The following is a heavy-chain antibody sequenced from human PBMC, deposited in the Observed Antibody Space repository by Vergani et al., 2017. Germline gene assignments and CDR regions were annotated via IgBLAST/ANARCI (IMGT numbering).Heavy chain of an antibody. CDR3: AKVFLEDIVLVPFPDY. J-gene: IGHJ4*02. CDR1: GFTFSSYA. D-gene: IGHD2-2*01. CDR2: ISGSGGST. Sequence: EVQLLESGGGLVQPGGSLRLSCAASGFTFSSYAMSWVRQAPGKGLEWVSAISGSGGSTYYADSVKGRFTISRDNSKNTLYLQMNSLRAEDTAVYYCAKVFLEDIVLVPFPDYWGQGTLVTVSS. V-gene: IGHV3-23*01.